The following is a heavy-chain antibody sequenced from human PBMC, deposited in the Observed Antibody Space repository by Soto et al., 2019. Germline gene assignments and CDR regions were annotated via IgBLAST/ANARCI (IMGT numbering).Heavy chain of an antibody. CDR3: ARERGGHYGFYFDY. CDR1: GFTFSSYA. J-gene: IGHJ4*02. Sequence: GGSLRLSCAASGFTFSSYAMSWVRQAPGKGLEWVSGICDSGGSTYNADSVGGRFTISRDNSKNTVYLQMSSLRAEDTAMYYCARERGGHYGFYFDYWGQGTLVTVSS. CDR2: ICDSGGST. V-gene: IGHV3-23*01. D-gene: IGHD3-22*01.